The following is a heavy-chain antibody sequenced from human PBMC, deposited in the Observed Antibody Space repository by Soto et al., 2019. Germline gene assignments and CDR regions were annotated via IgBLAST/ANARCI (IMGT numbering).Heavy chain of an antibody. CDR1: GGTFSSYT. CDR2: IIPILGIA. V-gene: IGHV1-69*02. CDR3: ARAYCSGGSCYSGIGY. Sequence: QVQLVQSGAGVKKPGSSVKVSCKASGGTFSSYTISWVRQAPGQGLEWMGRIIPILGIANYAQKFQGRVTITADKSTSTAYMELSSLRSEDTAVYYCARAYCSGGSCYSGIGYWGQGTLVTVSS. D-gene: IGHD2-15*01. J-gene: IGHJ4*02.